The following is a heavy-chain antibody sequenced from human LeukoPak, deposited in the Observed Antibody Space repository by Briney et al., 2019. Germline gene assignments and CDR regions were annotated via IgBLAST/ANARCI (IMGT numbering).Heavy chain of an antibody. J-gene: IGHJ4*02. D-gene: IGHD3-10*01. CDR2: SRNRAHSYTT. CDR3: VALIRGLGY. CDR1: GFTFSDHY. Sequence: GGSLRLSCAASGFTFSDHYMDWVRQAPGEGLDWVGRSRNRAHSYTTEYAASVKGRFTVSRADSENSLYLQMNSLKTDDTAVYYCVALIRGLGYWGRGTLVTVSS. V-gene: IGHV3-72*01.